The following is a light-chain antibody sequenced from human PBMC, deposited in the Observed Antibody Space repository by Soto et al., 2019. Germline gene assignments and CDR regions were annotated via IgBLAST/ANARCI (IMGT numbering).Light chain of an antibody. Sequence: QSALTQPHSASGTPGQRVTISCSGSSSNIGTSSVHWFQQLPGTAPKLLLSTTNQRPSGVPERFSASKSGTSASLAISGLQSEDEADYYCAAWDDSLNGHVFGTGTKVTVL. J-gene: IGLJ1*01. V-gene: IGLV1-44*01. CDR2: TTN. CDR1: SSNIGTSS. CDR3: AAWDDSLNGHV.